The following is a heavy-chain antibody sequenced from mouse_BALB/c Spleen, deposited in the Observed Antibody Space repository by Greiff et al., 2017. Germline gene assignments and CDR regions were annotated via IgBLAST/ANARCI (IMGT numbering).Heavy chain of an antibody. CDR1: GFSLTSYG. J-gene: IGHJ4*01. D-gene: IGHD2-3*01. Sequence: VMLVESGPDLVAPSQTLSITCTVSGFSLTSYGVHWVRQPPGKGLEWLVVIWSNGSTTYNSALNSRLSISKDNSKCQVFLKMNSLQTDDTAMYYGARHEDDGSPNYAMDYWGQGTSVTVSS. V-gene: IGHV2-6-2*01. CDR2: IWSNGST. CDR3: ARHEDDGSPNYAMDY.